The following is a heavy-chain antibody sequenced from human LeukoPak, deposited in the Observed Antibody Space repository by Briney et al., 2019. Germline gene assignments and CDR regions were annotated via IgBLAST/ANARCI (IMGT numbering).Heavy chain of an antibody. CDR3: ARGHMENSGYDLDY. Sequence: SETLSLTCAVYGGSFSGYYWSWIRQPPGKGLEWIGEINHSGSTNYNPSLKSRVTISVDTSKNQFSLKLSSVTAADTAVYYCARGHMENSGYDLDYWGQGTLVTVSS. V-gene: IGHV4-34*01. J-gene: IGHJ4*02. D-gene: IGHD5-12*01. CDR2: INHSGST. CDR1: GGSFSGYY.